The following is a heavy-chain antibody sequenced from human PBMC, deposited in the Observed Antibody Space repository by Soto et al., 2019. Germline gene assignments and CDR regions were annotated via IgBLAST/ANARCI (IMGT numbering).Heavy chain of an antibody. CDR3: ARVMSGSYLWHGYYFEN. CDR1: RYTFTGYY. CDR2: IDPNSGGT. D-gene: IGHD1-26*01. Sequence: ASVKVSCKASRYTFTGYYMHWVRQAPGQGLEWMGWIDPNSGGTDYAQKFQGRVTMTRDTSISTAYMELSRLRVDDTAVYYCARVMSGSYLWHGYYFENWGQGTLVTVSS. J-gene: IGHJ4*02. V-gene: IGHV1-2*02.